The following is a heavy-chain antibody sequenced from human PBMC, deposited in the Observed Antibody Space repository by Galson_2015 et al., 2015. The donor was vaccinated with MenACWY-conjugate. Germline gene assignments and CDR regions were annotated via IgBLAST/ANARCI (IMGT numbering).Heavy chain of an antibody. CDR1: GFTFSDFW. V-gene: IGHV3-7*03. Sequence: SLRLSCAASGFTFSDFWMTWVRQAPGKGLEWVANIKQGGGEKYYADSVKGRFTISRDNAQKSLYLQMNSLGAEDTAVYYCATTGGRAVAGTDWGQGTLVTVSS. CDR3: ATTGGRAVAGTD. D-gene: IGHD6-19*01. CDR2: IKQGGGEK. J-gene: IGHJ4*02.